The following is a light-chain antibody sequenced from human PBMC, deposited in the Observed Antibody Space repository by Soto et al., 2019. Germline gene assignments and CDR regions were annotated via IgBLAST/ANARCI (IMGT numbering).Light chain of an antibody. V-gene: IGKV1-39*01. J-gene: IGKJ2*01. CDR1: QSISSS. CDR3: QQSYSTPRT. CDR2: AAS. Sequence: DIQMTHSPSSLSASEGDRVTITCRASQSISSSLNWYQQKPGTAPNLLIYAASSLQSGVPSRFSGSGSGTDFTLTISSLQPEDFATYYCQQSYSTPRTFGQGTKLEIK.